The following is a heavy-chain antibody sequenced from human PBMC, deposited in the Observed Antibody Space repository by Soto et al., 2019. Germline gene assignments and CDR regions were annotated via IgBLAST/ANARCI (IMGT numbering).Heavy chain of an antibody. V-gene: IGHV3-66*01. CDR3: AGDGSGH. CDR2: IYTGGGT. J-gene: IGHJ4*02. Sequence: EVQLVESGGGLVQPGGSLRLSCAASGLTVSTNPMSWVRQAPGKGLEWVSVIYTGGGTHYADSVKGRFTISRDKSKNTVNLPMNSLRPEDTAVYYCAGDGSGHWGQGTLVTVSS. CDR1: GLTVSTNP.